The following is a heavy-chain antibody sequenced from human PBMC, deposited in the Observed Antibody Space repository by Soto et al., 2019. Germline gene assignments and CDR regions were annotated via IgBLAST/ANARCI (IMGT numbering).Heavy chain of an antibody. D-gene: IGHD2-2*01. CDR3: AREDIVVVPAAMGYYYGMDV. Sequence: ASVKGSCTTSGYTFTSYGISWVRQAPGQGLEWMGWISAYNGNTNYAQKLQGRVTMTTDTSTSTAYMELRSLRSDDTAVYYCAREDIVVVPAAMGYYYGMDVWGQGTTVTVSS. CDR2: ISAYNGNT. V-gene: IGHV1-18*04. CDR1: GYTFTSYG. J-gene: IGHJ6*02.